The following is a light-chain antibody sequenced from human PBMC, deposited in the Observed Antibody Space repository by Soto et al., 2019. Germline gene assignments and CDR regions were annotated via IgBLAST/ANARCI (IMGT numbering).Light chain of an antibody. CDR2: AAS. Sequence: DIQMTQSPSSLSASVGDRVTITCRASQSISSYLNWYQQKPGKAPKLLIYAASSLQSGVPSRFSGSGSGTEFTLTISSLQPDDFATYYCQQSGDTPPWTFGQGTKVDIK. CDR1: QSISSY. CDR3: QQSGDTPPWT. V-gene: IGKV1-39*01. J-gene: IGKJ1*01.